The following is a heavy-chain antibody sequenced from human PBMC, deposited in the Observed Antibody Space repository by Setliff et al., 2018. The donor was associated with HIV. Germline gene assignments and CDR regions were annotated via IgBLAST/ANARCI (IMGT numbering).Heavy chain of an antibody. J-gene: IGHJ3*02. CDR2: ISAYNGNT. Sequence: ASVKVSCKASGYTLTSYGISWVRQAPGQGLEWMGWISAYNGNTNYAQKLQGRVTMTTDTSTSTAYMELRSLRSDDTAVYYCARGADIAAAGQAKGGAFDIWGQGTMVTVSS. V-gene: IGHV1-18*01. CDR1: GYTLTSYG. CDR3: ARGADIAAAGQAKGGAFDI. D-gene: IGHD6-13*01.